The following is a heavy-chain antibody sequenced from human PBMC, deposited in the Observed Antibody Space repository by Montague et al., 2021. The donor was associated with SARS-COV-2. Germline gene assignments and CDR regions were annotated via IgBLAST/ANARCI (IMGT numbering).Heavy chain of an antibody. Sequence: SLRLSCAASGFTFSSYWMSWVRQAPGKGPEWVANIKQDGSEKYYVDSVKGRFTISRDNAKNSLYLQMNSLRAEDTAVYYCARDFQSDSSGYYYYGMDVWGQGTTVTVSS. CDR3: ARDFQSDSSGYYYYGMDV. CDR1: GFTFSSYW. V-gene: IGHV3-7*01. D-gene: IGHD3-22*01. CDR2: IKQDGSEK. J-gene: IGHJ6*02.